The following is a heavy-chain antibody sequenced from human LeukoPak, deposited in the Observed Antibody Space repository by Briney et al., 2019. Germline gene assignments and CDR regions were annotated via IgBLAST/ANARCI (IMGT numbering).Heavy chain of an antibody. CDR3: VKEDYYYGMDV. CDR2: ISGSGGST. CDR1: GFTFSSCA. V-gene: IGHV3-23*01. J-gene: IGHJ6*02. Sequence: PGESLRLSCAASGFTFSSCAMSWVRQPPGKGLAWVSAISGSGGSTYYADSVRGRFTISRDNSKNTLYLQMNSLRAEDTAVYYCVKEDYYYGMDVWGQGTTVTVSS.